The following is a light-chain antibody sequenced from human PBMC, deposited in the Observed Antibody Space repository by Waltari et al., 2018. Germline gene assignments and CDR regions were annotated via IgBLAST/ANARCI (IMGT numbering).Light chain of an antibody. J-gene: IGLJ2*01. Sequence: QSALTQPASVSGSPGQSITISCTGTSSDIGGYNSASWYQHHPGKAPKLLIYEVSNRPSGVSDRFSGSKSGKTASLTISGRQAGDEAVYYCSSYTSLTTLVFGGGTKLTVL. CDR3: SSYTSLTTLV. CDR1: SSDIGGYNS. CDR2: EVS. V-gene: IGLV2-14*01.